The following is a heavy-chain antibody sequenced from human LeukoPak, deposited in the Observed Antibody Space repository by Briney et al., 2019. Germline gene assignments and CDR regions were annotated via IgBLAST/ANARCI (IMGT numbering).Heavy chain of an antibody. CDR2: ISWNSGSI. J-gene: IGHJ3*02. Sequence: GGSLRLSCAASGFTFDDYAMHWVRQAPGKGLEWVSGISWNSGSIGYADSVKGRFTISRDNAKNSLYLQMNSLRAEDTAVYYCATEDSSGYYYGAFDIWGQGTMVTVSS. CDR3: ATEDSSGYYYGAFDI. CDR1: GFTFDDYA. V-gene: IGHV3-9*01. D-gene: IGHD3-22*01.